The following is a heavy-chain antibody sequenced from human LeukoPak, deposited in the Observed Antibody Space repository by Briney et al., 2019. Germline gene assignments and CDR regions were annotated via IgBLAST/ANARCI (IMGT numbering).Heavy chain of an antibody. Sequence: ASETLSLTCAVYGGSFSGYYWSWIRQPPGKGLEWIGEINHSGSTNYNPSLKSRVTISVDTSKNQFSLKLSSVTPEDTAVYYCSRDHYGFFLDYWGQGTLVTVSS. V-gene: IGHV4-34*01. J-gene: IGHJ4*02. CDR2: INHSGST. D-gene: IGHD3-16*01. CDR1: GGSFSGYY. CDR3: SRDHYGFFLDY.